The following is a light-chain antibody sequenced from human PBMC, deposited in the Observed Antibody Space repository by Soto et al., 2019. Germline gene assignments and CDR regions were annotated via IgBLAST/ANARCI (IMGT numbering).Light chain of an antibody. CDR1: RDIGSD. CDR3: QQYYSYPRT. J-gene: IGKJ1*01. V-gene: IGKV1-6*01. CDR2: AAS. Sequence: ATQMTQSPSSLSASVGDRITITCRASRDIGSDLSWYQQRPGKAPTLLIYAASNLQSGVPSRFSGSGSGTDFTLTISCLQSEDFATYYCQQYYSYPRTFGQGTKVDIK.